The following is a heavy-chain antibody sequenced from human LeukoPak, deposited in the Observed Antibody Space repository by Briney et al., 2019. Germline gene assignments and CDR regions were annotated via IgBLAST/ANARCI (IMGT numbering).Heavy chain of an antibody. CDR2: IIPIFGTA. CDR3: ARRVEMVRGVYYYYYMDV. J-gene: IGHJ6*03. D-gene: IGHD3-10*01. CDR1: RGTFSNYA. Sequence: SVKVSCKAARGTFSNYAISWVRQAPGQGLEWMGGIIPIFGTANYAQKLQGRVTITADESTSTAYMELSSLRSDDTAVYYCARRVEMVRGVYYYYYMDVWGKGTAVTISS. V-gene: IGHV1-69*01.